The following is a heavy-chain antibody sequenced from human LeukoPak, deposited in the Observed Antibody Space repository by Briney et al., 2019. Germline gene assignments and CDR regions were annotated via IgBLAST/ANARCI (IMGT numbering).Heavy chain of an antibody. Sequence: PSETLSLTCTVSGYSISSGYYWGWIRQPPGKGLEWIGSIYHSGSTYYNPSLKSRVTISVDTSKNQFSLKPSSVTAADTAVYYCARHKAHPRPFDYWGQGTLVTVSS. D-gene: IGHD6-25*01. CDR1: GYSISSGYY. CDR3: ARHKAHPRPFDY. J-gene: IGHJ4*02. V-gene: IGHV4-38-2*02. CDR2: IYHSGST.